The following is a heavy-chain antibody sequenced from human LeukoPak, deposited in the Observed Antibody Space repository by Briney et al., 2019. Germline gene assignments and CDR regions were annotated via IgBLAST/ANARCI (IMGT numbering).Heavy chain of an antibody. CDR2: ISSSGSTI. V-gene: IGHV3-48*03. Sequence: GGSLRLSCAASGFTFSSYEMNWVRQAPGKGLEWVSYISSSGSTIYYADSVKGRFTTSRDNAKNSLYLQMNSLRAEDTAVYYCARLLRYFDWLPLRGAFDIWGQGTMVTVSS. CDR1: GFTFSSYE. D-gene: IGHD3-9*01. CDR3: ARLLRYFDWLPLRGAFDI. J-gene: IGHJ3*02.